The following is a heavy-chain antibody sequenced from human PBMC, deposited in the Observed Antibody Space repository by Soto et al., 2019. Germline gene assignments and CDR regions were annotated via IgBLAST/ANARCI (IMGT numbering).Heavy chain of an antibody. CDR2: VTANGGRT. D-gene: IGHD2-21*02. CDR3: ASLGVGDWANYYYYYGMDV. J-gene: IGHJ6*02. CDR1: GFTFSVYA. Sequence: PGGSLRLSCAATGFTFSVYAMTWVRQAPGKGLEWVSAVTANGGRTYSADSVKGRFTISRDNSKNTLFLQMNSLRAEDTAVYYCASLGVGDWANYYYYYGMDVWGQGTTVTVSS. V-gene: IGHV3-23*01.